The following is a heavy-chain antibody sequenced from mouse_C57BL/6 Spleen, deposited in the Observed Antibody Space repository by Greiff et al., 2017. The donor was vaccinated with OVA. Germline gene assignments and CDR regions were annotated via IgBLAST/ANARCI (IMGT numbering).Heavy chain of an antibody. CDR2: IDPENGDT. V-gene: IGHV14-4*01. D-gene: IGHD2-14*01. CDR3: TSIGRDYAMDY. Sequence: EVQLQQSGAELVRPGASVKLSCTASGFNIKDDYMHWVKQRPEQGLEWIGWIDPENGDTEYASKFQGKATITADKSSNTAYLQLSSLTSEDTAVYYCTSIGRDYAMDYWGQGTSVTVSS. CDR1: GFNIKDDY. J-gene: IGHJ4*01.